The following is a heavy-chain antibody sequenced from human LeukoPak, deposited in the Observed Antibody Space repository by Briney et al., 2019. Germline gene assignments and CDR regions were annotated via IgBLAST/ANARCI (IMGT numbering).Heavy chain of an antibody. CDR3: ARGPGDYDASDI. J-gene: IGHJ3*02. CDR1: GFTFSYYS. V-gene: IGHV3-7*01. D-gene: IGHD4-17*01. CDR2: IKENGNEQ. Sequence: PGGSLRLSCAASGFTFSYYSMSWVRQAPGKGPEWVAHIKENGNEQYYADSVKGRFTICRDNVKQSLCLQMNNLRVEDTAVYYCARGPGDYDASDIWGQGTVVTVSS.